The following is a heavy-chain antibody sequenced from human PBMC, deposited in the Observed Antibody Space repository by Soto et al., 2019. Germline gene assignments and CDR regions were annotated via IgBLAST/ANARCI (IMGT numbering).Heavy chain of an antibody. V-gene: IGHV4-39*01. J-gene: IGHJ5*02. D-gene: IGHD2-2*01. CDR3: GRVPAAGGGTFNWFDP. Sequence: PSETLSLTCAVYGGSFSSYYWGWIRQPPGKGLEWIGSLFYSGSTYYNPSLKGRLTISVDTSKNQFSLKLSSVTAADTAVYYCGRVPAAGGGTFNWFDPWGQGTLVTVSS. CDR1: GGSFSSYY. CDR2: LFYSGST.